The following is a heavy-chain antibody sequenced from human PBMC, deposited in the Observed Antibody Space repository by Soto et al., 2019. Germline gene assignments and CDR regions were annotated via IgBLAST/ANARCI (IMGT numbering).Heavy chain of an antibody. Sequence: GGSLRLSCAASGFTFSSYEMNWVRQAPGKGLEWVSYISSSGSTIYYADSVKGRFIISRDNAKNSLYLQMNSLRAEDTAVYYCARDRVVVVAALYYYYGMDVWGQGTTVTVSS. CDR2: ISSSGSTI. D-gene: IGHD2-15*01. CDR1: GFTFSSYE. CDR3: ARDRVVVVAALYYYYGMDV. V-gene: IGHV3-48*03. J-gene: IGHJ6*02.